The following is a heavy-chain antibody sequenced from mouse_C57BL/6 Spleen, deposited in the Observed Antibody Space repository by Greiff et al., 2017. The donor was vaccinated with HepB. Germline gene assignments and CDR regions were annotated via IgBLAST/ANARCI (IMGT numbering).Heavy chain of an antibody. V-gene: IGHV1-18*01. Sequence: EVQLQQSGPELVKPGASVKIPCKASGYTFTDYNMDWVKQSHGKSLEWIGDINPNNGGTIYNQKFKGKATLTVDKSSSTAYMELRSLTSEDTAVYYCARMRYDEAMDYWGQGTSVTVSS. D-gene: IGHD2-14*01. CDR3: ARMRYDEAMDY. CDR1: GYTFTDYN. J-gene: IGHJ4*01. CDR2: INPNNGGT.